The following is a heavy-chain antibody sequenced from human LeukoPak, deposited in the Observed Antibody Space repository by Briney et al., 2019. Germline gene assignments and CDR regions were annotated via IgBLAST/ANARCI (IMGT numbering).Heavy chain of an antibody. V-gene: IGHV3-30-3*01. Sequence: GGSLRLSCAASGFTFSSYAMHWVRQAPGKGLEWVAVISYDGSNKYYADSVKGRFTISRDNSKNTLYLQMNSLRPEDTAVYYCARDVQYYFDYWGQGTLVTVSS. CDR2: ISYDGSNK. CDR1: GFTFSSYA. CDR3: ARDVQYYFDY. J-gene: IGHJ4*02.